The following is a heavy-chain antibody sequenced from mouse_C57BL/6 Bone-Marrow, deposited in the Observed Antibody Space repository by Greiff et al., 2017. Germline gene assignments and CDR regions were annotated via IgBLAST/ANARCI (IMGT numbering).Heavy chain of an antibody. CDR3: ARWLLLHFDY. CDR1: TSYG. D-gene: IGHD2-3*01. CDR2: IYPRSGNT. Sequence: VQLQQSGAELARPGASVKLSFTSYGISWVKQRTGQGLEWIGEIYPRSGNTYYNEKFKGKATLTADKSSSTAYMELRSLTSEDSAVYFCARWLLLHFDYWGQGTTLTVSS. J-gene: IGHJ2*01. V-gene: IGHV1-81*01.